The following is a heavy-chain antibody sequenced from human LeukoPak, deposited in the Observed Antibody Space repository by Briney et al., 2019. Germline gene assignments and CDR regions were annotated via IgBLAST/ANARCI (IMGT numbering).Heavy chain of an antibody. CDR2: INHSGSA. D-gene: IGHD3-3*01. Sequence: SETLSLTCAVYGGSFSGYYWSWIRQPPGKGLEWIGEINHSGSANYNPSLKSRVTISVDTSKNQFSLKLSSVTAADTAVYYCARVLGFWSGLVLRFDPWGQGTLVTVSS. V-gene: IGHV4-34*01. CDR1: GGSFSGYY. CDR3: ARVLGFWSGLVLRFDP. J-gene: IGHJ5*02.